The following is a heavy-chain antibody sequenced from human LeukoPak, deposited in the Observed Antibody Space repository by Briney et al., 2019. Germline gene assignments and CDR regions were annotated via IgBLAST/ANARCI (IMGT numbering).Heavy chain of an antibody. V-gene: IGHV4-61*02. Sequence: PSETLSLTCTVSGGSISSGRYYWRWIRQPAGKGLEWIGRIYTSGSTNYNPSLKSRVTISVDTSKNQFSLKLSSVTAADTAVYYCARECLFLDPWGQGTLVTVSS. CDR3: ARECLFLDP. CDR1: GGSISSGRYY. J-gene: IGHJ5*02. D-gene: IGHD2-21*01. CDR2: IYTSGST.